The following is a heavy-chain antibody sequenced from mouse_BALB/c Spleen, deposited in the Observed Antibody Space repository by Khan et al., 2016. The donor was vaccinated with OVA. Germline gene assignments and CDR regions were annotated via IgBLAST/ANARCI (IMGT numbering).Heavy chain of an antibody. D-gene: IGHD2-4*01. CDR1: GYSITSEFA. Sequence: EVQLVESGPGLVKPSQSLSLTCTVTGYSITSEFAWNWIRQFPGNKLEWMGYISYSGNTRYNPSLKSIISITPDTSRNQFFLQLNSVTTEDTATYYCARKDYYDYDPFPYWGQGTLVTVSA. CDR2: ISYSGNT. J-gene: IGHJ3*01. V-gene: IGHV3-2*02. CDR3: ARKDYYDYDPFPY.